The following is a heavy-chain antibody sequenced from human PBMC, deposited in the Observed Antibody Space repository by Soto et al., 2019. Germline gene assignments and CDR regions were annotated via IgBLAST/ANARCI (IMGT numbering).Heavy chain of an antibody. CDR3: ATAVGPGTTPWFDP. CDR2: FDPEDGET. D-gene: IGHD1-7*01. J-gene: IGHJ5*02. Sequence: ASVKVSCKVSGYTLTELSMHWVRQAPGKGLEWMGGFDPEDGETIYAQKFQGRVTMTEDTSTDTAYMELSSLRSEDTAVYYCATAVGPGTTPWFDPWGQGTLVTVSS. CDR1: GYTLTELS. V-gene: IGHV1-24*01.